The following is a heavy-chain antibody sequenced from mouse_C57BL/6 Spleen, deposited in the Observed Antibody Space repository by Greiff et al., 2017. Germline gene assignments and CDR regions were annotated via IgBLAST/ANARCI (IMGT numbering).Heavy chain of an antibody. V-gene: IGHV1-80*01. CDR2: IYPGDGDT. J-gene: IGHJ3*01. CDR3: ARWASSGLAWFAY. CDR1: GYAFSSYW. D-gene: IGHD3-2*02. Sequence: VQLQESGAELVKPGASVKISCKASGYAFSSYWMNWVKQRPGKGLEWIGQIYPGDGDTNYNGKFKGKATLTADKSSSTAYMQLSSLTSEDSAVYFGARWASSGLAWFAYWGQGTLVTVSA.